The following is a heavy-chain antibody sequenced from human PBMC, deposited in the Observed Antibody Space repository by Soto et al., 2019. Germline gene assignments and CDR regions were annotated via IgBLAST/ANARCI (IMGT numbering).Heavy chain of an antibody. D-gene: IGHD6-6*01. J-gene: IGHJ4*02. V-gene: IGHV1-8*01. CDR3: ARVTAGSSDFDY. CDR1: GYSFTKFD. Sequence: QVQLVQSGAEVKEPGASVRVSCKASGYSFTKFDINWVPQAPGQGLEWMGWLNPKSGNTGYAQNLQGRVTMTRDTSISTAYMELRSLRSEDTALYYCARVTAGSSDFDYWGQGTLVTVSS. CDR2: LNPKSGNT.